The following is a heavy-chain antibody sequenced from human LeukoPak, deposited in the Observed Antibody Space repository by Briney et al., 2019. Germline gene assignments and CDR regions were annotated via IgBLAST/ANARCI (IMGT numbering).Heavy chain of an antibody. CDR3: ARNKWELLYYYGMDV. Sequence: GGSLRLSCAASGFTFSSYGMHWVRQAPGKGLEWVAVIWYDGSKKYYADSVKGRFTMSRDNSKNTLYLQMNSLRAEDTAAYYCARNKWELLYYYGMDVWGQGTTVTVSS. V-gene: IGHV3-33*01. D-gene: IGHD1-26*01. J-gene: IGHJ6*02. CDR2: IWYDGSKK. CDR1: GFTFSSYG.